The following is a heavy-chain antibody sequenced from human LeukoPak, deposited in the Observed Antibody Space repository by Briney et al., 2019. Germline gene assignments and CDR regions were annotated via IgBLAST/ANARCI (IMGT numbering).Heavy chain of an antibody. CDR2: IYPNTGGT. J-gene: IGHJ4*02. CDR1: GYTFTDYY. CDR3: ATGINYNSGWYGSFDS. V-gene: IGHV1-2*02. Sequence: ASVKVSCKAPGYTFTDYYIHWVRQAPGQGLEWIGWIYPNTGGTNYPQQFEGRITMTRDTSISTAYMELTRLRFDDTAVYYCATGINYNSGWYGSFDSWGQGSLVTVSS. D-gene: IGHD6-19*01.